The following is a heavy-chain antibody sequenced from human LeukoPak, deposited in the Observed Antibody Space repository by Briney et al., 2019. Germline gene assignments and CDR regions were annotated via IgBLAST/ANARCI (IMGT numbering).Heavy chain of an antibody. D-gene: IGHD4-11*01. V-gene: IGHV5-51*01. CDR2: IYAGDSDT. J-gene: IGHJ4*02. CDR1: GHSFTSYW. CDR3: ARQGTTWGPFDY. Sequence: GESLKISCKGSGHSFTSYWIGWVRQMPGKGLEWMGIIYAGDSDTRYSPSFQGRVTISADKSITTAYLQWSRLKASDTAMYYCARQGTTWGPFDYWGQGTLVTVSS.